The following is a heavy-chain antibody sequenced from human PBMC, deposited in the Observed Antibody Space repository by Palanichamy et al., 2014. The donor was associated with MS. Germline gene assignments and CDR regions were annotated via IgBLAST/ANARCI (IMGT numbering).Heavy chain of an antibody. V-gene: IGHV4-39*07. J-gene: IGHJ4*02. CDR3: ASGSSGYYRRIDY. Sequence: LQLQESGPGLVKPSETLSLTCTVSGGSISSSSYYWGWIRQPPGKGLEWIGSIYYSGSTYYNPSLKSRVTISVDTSKNQLSLNLRSVTAADTAVYYCASGSSGYYRRIDYWGQGTLVTVSS. CDR1: GGSISSSSYY. CDR2: IYYSGST. D-gene: IGHD3-22*01.